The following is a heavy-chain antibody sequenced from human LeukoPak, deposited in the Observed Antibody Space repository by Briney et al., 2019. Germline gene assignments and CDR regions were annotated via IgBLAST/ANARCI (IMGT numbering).Heavy chain of an antibody. CDR1: GYSVRSSNW. CDR3: AKTMYYSDSSGHYYPPLDY. J-gene: IGHJ4*02. CDR2: IYDSGRT. V-gene: IGHV4-4*02. Sequence: SGTLSLTCAVSGYSVRSSNWWSWVRQPPGKGLEWIGEIYDSGRTNYNPSLKSRVTISVDKPKNQFSLKLTFVTAADTAVYYCAKTMYYSDSSGHYYPPLDYWGQGTLVTVSS. D-gene: IGHD3-22*01.